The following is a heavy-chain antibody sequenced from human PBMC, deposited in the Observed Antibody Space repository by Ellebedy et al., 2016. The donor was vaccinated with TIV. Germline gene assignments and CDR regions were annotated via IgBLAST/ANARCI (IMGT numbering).Heavy chain of an antibody. CDR3: TRAPTYSSSWYWFDP. V-gene: IGHV3-48*03. Sequence: GESLKISCAASGFTFSSYEMNWVRQAPGKGLEWVSYISSSGSTIYYADSVKGRFTLSRDNAKNSLYLQMNSLRAEDTAVYYCTRAPTYSSSWYWFDPWGQGTLVTVSS. D-gene: IGHD6-13*01. J-gene: IGHJ5*02. CDR2: ISSSGSTI. CDR1: GFTFSSYE.